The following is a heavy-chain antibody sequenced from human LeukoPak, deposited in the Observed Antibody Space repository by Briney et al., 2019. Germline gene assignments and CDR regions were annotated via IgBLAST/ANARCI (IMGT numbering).Heavy chain of an antibody. CDR3: TRSQYYGMDV. CDR1: GYTFAKFY. CDR2: INPSGGTT. V-gene: IGHV1-46*01. Sequence: GASVKVSCKASGYTFAKFYIHWVRQAPGQGLEWMGIINPSGGTTSYAQKFQGRVSMTRDTSTSTVYMELSSLRSEDTAVYYCTRSQYYGMDVWGQGTTVTVSS. J-gene: IGHJ6*02.